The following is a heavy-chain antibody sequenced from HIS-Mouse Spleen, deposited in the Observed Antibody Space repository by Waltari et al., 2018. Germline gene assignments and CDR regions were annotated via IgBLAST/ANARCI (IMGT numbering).Heavy chain of an antibody. CDR3: AREIPYSSSWYDWYFDL. J-gene: IGHJ2*01. Sequence: QLQLQESGPGLVKPSETLSLTCTVPGGSISSRSYYWGWFRQPPGKGLEWSGSIYYSGSTYYNPSLTSRVTISVDTSKNQFSLKLSSVTAADTAVYYCAREIPYSSSWYDWYFDLWGRGTLVTVSS. V-gene: IGHV4-39*07. D-gene: IGHD6-13*01. CDR2: IYYSGST. CDR1: GGSISSRSYY.